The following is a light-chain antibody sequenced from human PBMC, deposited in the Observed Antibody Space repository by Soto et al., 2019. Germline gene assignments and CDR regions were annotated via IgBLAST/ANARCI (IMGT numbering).Light chain of an antibody. CDR1: QSISSW. J-gene: IGKJ1*01. Sequence: DIQMTQSPSTLSASVGDRVTITCRASQSISSWLAWYQQKPGKATKLLIYKASSLASGVPSRFSGSGSGTEVTLTISSLQPDDWATYYCQQYNSYPWTFGQGTKVEIK. CDR2: KAS. CDR3: QQYNSYPWT. V-gene: IGKV1-5*03.